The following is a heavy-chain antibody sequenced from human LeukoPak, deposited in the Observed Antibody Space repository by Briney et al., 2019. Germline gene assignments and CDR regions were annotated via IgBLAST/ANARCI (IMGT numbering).Heavy chain of an antibody. CDR2: LYYSGNT. D-gene: IGHD2-15*01. J-gene: IGHJ4*02. CDR3: ARSAYCSGGSCYATGLFGY. V-gene: IGHV4-59*12. Sequence: PSETLSLTCTVSGVSISTFYWSWIRQPPGKGLEWIGYLYYSGNTNFNPSLKSRVTISVDTSRSQFSLKLSSVTAADTAVYYCARSAYCSGGSCYATGLFGYWGQGTLVTVSS. CDR1: GVSISTFY.